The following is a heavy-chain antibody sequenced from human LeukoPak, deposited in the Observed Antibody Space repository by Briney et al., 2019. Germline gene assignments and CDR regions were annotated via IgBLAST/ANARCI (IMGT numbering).Heavy chain of an antibody. D-gene: IGHD3-10*01. CDR3: ARSFVRGVSSSYFYMDV. CDR2: IHYSGST. CDR1: GGSITTY. Sequence: PSETLSLTCTVSGGSITTYWSWIRQPPGKALEWIGHIHYSGSTMYSPSLKSRVTMSVDTSKNQFSLRLSSVTAADTAVYYCARSFVRGVSSSYFYMDVWGKGATVTISS. J-gene: IGHJ6*03. V-gene: IGHV4-59*01.